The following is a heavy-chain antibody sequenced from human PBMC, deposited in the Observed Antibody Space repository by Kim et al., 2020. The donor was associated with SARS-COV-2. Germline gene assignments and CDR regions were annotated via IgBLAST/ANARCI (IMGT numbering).Heavy chain of an antibody. V-gene: IGHV1-46*01. D-gene: IGHD1-1*01. CDR3: ASQNGWNWFDP. J-gene: IGHJ5*02. Sequence: SKEQKFQGRVTLTRDTSTSTVYMELSSLGSEDTAVYYCASQNGWNWFDPWGQGTLVTVSS.